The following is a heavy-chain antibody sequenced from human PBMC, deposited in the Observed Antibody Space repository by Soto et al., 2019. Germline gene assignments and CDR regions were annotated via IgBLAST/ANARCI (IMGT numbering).Heavy chain of an antibody. V-gene: IGHV4-59*01. D-gene: IGHD2-15*01. CDR2: IYYSGST. J-gene: IGHJ4*02. CDR1: GGSISSYY. CDR3: ARAGGSSYYFDY. Sequence: SETLSLTCTVSGGSISSYYWSCIRQPPGKGLEWIGYIYYSGSTNYRPPRKRRVTISLDTSRNQYSLKLRSVTAADTAVYYCARAGGSSYYFDYWGKGTLVTVSS.